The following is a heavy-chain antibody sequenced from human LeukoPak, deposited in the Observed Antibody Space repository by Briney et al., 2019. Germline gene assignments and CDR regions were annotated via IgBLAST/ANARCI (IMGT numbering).Heavy chain of an antibody. J-gene: IGHJ6*03. D-gene: IGHD3-10*01. CDR1: GGSISGTFYH. V-gene: IGHV4-31*03. Sequence: SQTLSLTCTVSGGSISGTFYHRSWLRQHPGKRLEWIGYISSTGSTYYNPSLESRVTVSLDTSKNQFSLKLSSVTAADTAVYYCARGRGGSDYYYMDVWGKGTTVTVSS. CDR3: ARGRGGSDYYYMDV. CDR2: ISSTGST.